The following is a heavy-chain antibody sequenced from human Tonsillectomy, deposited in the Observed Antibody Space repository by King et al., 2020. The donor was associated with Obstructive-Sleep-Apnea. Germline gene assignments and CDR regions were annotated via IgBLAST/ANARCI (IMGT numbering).Heavy chain of an antibody. CDR1: GYTFTGHS. D-gene: IGHD3-10*01. V-gene: IGHV1-2*02. CDR2: INPNSGGT. J-gene: IGHJ4*02. CDR3: ARTYGSGNYFYY. Sequence: QLVQSGAEVKKPGASVKVSCKASGYTFTGHSMHWVRQAPGQGLEWMGWINPNSGGTNYAQKFQGRVTMTRDTSISTAFMELSRLRSDDTAVYYCARTYGSGNYFYYWGQGILVTVSS.